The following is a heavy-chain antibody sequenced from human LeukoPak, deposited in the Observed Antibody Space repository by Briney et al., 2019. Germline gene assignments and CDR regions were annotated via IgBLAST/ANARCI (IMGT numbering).Heavy chain of an antibody. Sequence: PSETLSLTCTVSGGSISSHYWSWIRQPPGKGLEWIGYIYYSGSTNYNPSLKSRVTISVDTSKNQFSLKLSSVTAADTAVYYCARDSYSSSWYGPFDYWGQGTLVTVSS. V-gene: IGHV4-59*11. D-gene: IGHD6-13*01. CDR1: GGSISSHY. J-gene: IGHJ4*02. CDR2: IYYSGST. CDR3: ARDSYSSSWYGPFDY.